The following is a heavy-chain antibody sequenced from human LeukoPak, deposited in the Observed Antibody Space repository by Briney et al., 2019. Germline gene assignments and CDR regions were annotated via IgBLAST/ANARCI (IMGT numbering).Heavy chain of an antibody. V-gene: IGHV4-59*01. J-gene: IGHJ6*02. CDR3: ARDPGIRWVYGGSYYYYGMDV. D-gene: IGHD4-23*01. CDR2: IYYSGST. CDR1: GGSISSYY. Sequence: DPSETLSLTCTVSGGSISSYYWSWIRQPPGKGLEWIGYIYYSGSTDYNPSLKSRVNISVDTSKNQCSLKLSSVTAADTAVYYCARDPGIRWVYGGSYYYYGMDVWGQGTTVTV.